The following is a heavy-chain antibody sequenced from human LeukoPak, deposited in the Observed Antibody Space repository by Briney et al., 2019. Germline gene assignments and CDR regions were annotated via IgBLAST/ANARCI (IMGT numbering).Heavy chain of an antibody. CDR3: ARGGYCSSTSCYSYYYYYYMDV. V-gene: IGHV1-8*03. CDR2: MNPNSGNT. D-gene: IGHD2-2*01. J-gene: IGHJ6*03. CDR1: RYTFTSYD. Sequence: ASVKVSCKASRYTFTSYDINWVRQATGQGLEWMGWMNPNSGNTGYAQKFQGRVTITRNTSISTAYMELGSLRSEDTAVYYCARGGYCSSTSCYSYYYYYYMDVWGKGTTVTVSS.